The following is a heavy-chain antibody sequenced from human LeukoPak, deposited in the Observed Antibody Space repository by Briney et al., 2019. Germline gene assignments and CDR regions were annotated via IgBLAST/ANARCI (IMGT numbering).Heavy chain of an antibody. J-gene: IGHJ4*02. D-gene: IGHD3-10*01. Sequence: SETLSLTCTVSGGSISSSSYYWGWIRQPPGKGLEWIGSIYYSGSTYYNPSLKSRVTISVDTSKNQFSLKLSSVTAADTAVYYCARAGMVRGVRYYFDYWGQGTLVTVSS. V-gene: IGHV4-39*07. CDR1: GGSISSSSYY. CDR2: IYYSGST. CDR3: ARAGMVRGVRYYFDY.